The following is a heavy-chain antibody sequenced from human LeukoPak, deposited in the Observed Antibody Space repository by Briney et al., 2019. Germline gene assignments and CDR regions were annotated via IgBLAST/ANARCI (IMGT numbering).Heavy chain of an antibody. CDR2: ISAYNGNT. CDR1: GYTFTSYG. CDR3: ARGDPVVRGGYFAGDY. V-gene: IGHV1-18*01. D-gene: IGHD3-16*01. Sequence: GASVKVSCKASGYTFTSYGISWVRQAPGQGLEWMGWISAYNGNTNYAQKLQGRVTMTTDTSTSTAYMEPRSLRSDDTAVYYCARGDPVVRGGYFAGDYWGQGTLVTVSS. J-gene: IGHJ4*02.